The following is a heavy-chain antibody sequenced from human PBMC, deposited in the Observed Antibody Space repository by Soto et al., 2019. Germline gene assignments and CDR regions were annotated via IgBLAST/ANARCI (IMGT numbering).Heavy chain of an antibody. J-gene: IGHJ5*02. CDR2: ISAYNGNT. V-gene: IGHV1-18*01. D-gene: IGHD6-6*01. CDR1: GYTFTSYG. CDR3: ARSSGAARQSWFDP. Sequence: ASVKVSCEASGYTFTSYGISWVRQAPGQGLEWMGWISAYNGNTNYAQKLQGRVTMTTDTSTSTAYMELRSLRSDDTAVYYCARSSGAARQSWFDPWGQGTLVTVSS.